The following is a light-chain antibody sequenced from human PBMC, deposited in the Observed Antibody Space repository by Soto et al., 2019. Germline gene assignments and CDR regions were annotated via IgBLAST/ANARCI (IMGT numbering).Light chain of an antibody. J-gene: IGKJ4*01. CDR2: GAS. CDR3: HQYGSSPLT. Sequence: EILLTQSPGTLSLSPGESGTLSCRAGQALSSSSLAWYQQKPCQAPRLLIYGASTRASGIPDRFSGGGSGTDFTLAISRLEPEDFAVYYCHQYGSSPLTFGGGTKVEI. V-gene: IGKV3-20*01. CDR1: QALSSSS.